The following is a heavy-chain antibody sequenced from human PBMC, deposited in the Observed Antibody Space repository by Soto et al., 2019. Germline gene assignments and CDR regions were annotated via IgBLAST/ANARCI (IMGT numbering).Heavy chain of an antibody. V-gene: IGHV1-2*04. CDR3: ARGIENRRSYKYSGMHV. CDR1: GDNFTAYY. J-gene: IGHJ6*02. D-gene: IGHD2-2*02. CDR2: INPNTGGT. Sequence: QVQLVQSGAEVKKSGASMKVSCKASGDNFTAYYIHWMRQSPGQGPEWMGGINPNTGGTSYAQKFRGWVTMTRDTTISTVYMELSRLTSDDTAVYFCARGIENRRSYKYSGMHVWPQGTTVKVS.